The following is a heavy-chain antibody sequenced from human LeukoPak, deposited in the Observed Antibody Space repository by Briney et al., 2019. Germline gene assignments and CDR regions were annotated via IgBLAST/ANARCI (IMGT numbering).Heavy chain of an antibody. D-gene: IGHD1-7*01. J-gene: IGHJ4*02. CDR3: ARAHNWKYGSFDF. CDR2: ISSSSSYI. CDR1: GFTFDKAW. Sequence: PGGSLRLSCTASGFTFDKAWMNWGRQAPGKGLEWVSCISSSSSYIYYADSVKGRFTISRDNAKNSLYLQMNSLRAEDTAVYYCARAHNWKYGSFDFWGQGTLVTVSS. V-gene: IGHV3-21*01.